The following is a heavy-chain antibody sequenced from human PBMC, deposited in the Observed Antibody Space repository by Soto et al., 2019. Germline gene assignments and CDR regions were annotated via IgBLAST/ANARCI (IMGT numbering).Heavy chain of an antibody. CDR1: GGSVSSGSYY. Sequence: PSETLSLTCTVSGGSVSSGSYYWSWIRQPPGKGLEWIGYIYYSGSTNYNPSLKSRVTISVDTSKNQFSLKLSSVTAADTAVYYCARNPPGPVDFDVWGPGTLVTVSS. J-gene: IGHJ4*02. V-gene: IGHV4-61*01. CDR3: ARNPPGPVDFDV. CDR2: IYYSGST.